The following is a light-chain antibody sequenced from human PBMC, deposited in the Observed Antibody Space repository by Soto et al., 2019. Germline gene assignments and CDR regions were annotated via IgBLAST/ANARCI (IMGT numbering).Light chain of an antibody. CDR2: DVN. J-gene: IGLJ1*01. V-gene: IGLV2-14*01. CDR1: SSDIGGYKY. CDR3: SSYRSSSSYV. Sequence: QSALTQPASVSGSPGQSITISCTGTSSDIGGYKYVSWYQQHPGKAPKLMIYDVNNRPSGVSNRFSGSKSGNTASLTTSGLQAEDEADYYCSSYRSSSSYVFGTGTKVTVL.